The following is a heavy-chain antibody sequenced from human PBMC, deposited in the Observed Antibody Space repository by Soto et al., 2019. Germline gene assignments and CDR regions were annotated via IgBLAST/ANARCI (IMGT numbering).Heavy chain of an antibody. CDR2: IIPIFGTA. V-gene: IGHV1-69*13. CDR3: ARARVASSGWYYFDY. J-gene: IGHJ4*02. D-gene: IGHD6-19*01. CDR1: GGTFSSYA. Sequence: GASVKGSCKASGGTFSSYAISWVRQAPGQGLEWMGGIIPIFGTANYAQKFQGRVTITADESTSTAYMELSSLRSEDTAVYYCARARVASSGWYYFDYWGQGTLVTVSS.